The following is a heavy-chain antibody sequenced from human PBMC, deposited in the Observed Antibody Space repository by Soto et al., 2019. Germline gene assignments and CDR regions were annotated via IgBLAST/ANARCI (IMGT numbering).Heavy chain of an antibody. CDR1: GFTFSSYA. CDR2: ISYGGSNK. V-gene: IGHV3-30-3*01. CDR3: ARPLWRDDYNWGYFDL. Sequence: QVQLVESGGGVVQPGRSLRLSCAASGFTFSSYAMHWVRQVPGKGLEWVAVISYGGSNKYYADSVKGRFTISRDNSKNTLYLQMNSLRAEDTAVYYCARPLWRDDYNWGYFDLWGRGTLVTVSS. J-gene: IGHJ2*01. D-gene: IGHD4-4*01.